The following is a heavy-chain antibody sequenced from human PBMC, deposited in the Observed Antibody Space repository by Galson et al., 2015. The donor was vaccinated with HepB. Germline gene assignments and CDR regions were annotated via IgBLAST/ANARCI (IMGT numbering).Heavy chain of an antibody. CDR1: GFTFSSYG. Sequence: SLRLSCAASGFTFSSYGMHWVRQAPGKGLEWVAVISYDGSNKYYADSVKGRFTISRDNSKNTLYLQMNSLRAEDTAVYYCARGPPYSSGWYPYDYWGQGTLVTVSS. V-gene: IGHV3-30*03. D-gene: IGHD6-19*01. CDR3: ARGPPYSSGWYPYDY. CDR2: ISYDGSNK. J-gene: IGHJ4*02.